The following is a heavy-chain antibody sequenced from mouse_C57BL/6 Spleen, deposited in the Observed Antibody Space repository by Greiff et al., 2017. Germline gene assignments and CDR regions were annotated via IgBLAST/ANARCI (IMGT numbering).Heavy chain of an antibody. Sequence: VQLQQPGTELVKPGASVKLSCKASGYTFTSYWMHWVKQRPGQGLEWIGNINPSNGGTNYNEKFKSKATLTVDKSSSTAYMQLSSLTSEDSAVYYCARDDGYYEYDFDDWGQGTTLTVSS. J-gene: IGHJ2*01. CDR2: INPSNGGT. CDR1: GYTFTSYW. CDR3: ARDDGYYEYDFDD. D-gene: IGHD2-3*01. V-gene: IGHV1-53*01.